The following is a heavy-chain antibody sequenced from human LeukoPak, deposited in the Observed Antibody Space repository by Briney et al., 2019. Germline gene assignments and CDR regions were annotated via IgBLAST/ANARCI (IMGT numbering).Heavy chain of an antibody. Sequence: PGGSLRLSCAASGFTFGNYGMAWVRQAPGRGLDWVSTIYSGGSIYYADSVKGRFTISRDNSKNTLYLQMNSLRVEDTAVYYCARASRVTTRLDAFDIWGQGTMVTVSS. CDR3: ARASRVTTRLDAFDI. CDR2: IYSGGSI. V-gene: IGHV3-23*05. J-gene: IGHJ3*02. D-gene: IGHD2-21*02. CDR1: GFTFGNYG.